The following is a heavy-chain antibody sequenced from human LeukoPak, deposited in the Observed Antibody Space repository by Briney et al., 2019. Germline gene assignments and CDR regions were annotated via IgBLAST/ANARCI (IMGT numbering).Heavy chain of an antibody. Sequence: SETLSLTCSVSGGSISSYYWSWIRQPPGKGLEWIGYIYYSGSTNYNPSLKSRVTISVDTSKNQFSLKLSSVTAADTAVYYCARHRLTGGAFDYWGQGTLVTVSS. CDR1: GGSISSYY. V-gene: IGHV4-59*08. D-gene: IGHD1-20*01. J-gene: IGHJ4*02. CDR3: ARHRLTGGAFDY. CDR2: IYYSGST.